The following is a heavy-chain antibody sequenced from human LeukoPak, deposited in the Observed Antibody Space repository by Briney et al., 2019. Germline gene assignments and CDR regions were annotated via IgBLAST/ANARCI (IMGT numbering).Heavy chain of an antibody. J-gene: IGHJ4*02. Sequence: GGSLRLSCSASGFTFSSYTMHWVRQTPGKGLEYVSAISDNGGGTYYADSVKGRFAISRDNSKNTLYLQTSSLRAEDTAIYYCVKTPGYRDSSGYYYFDYWGQGTLVTVSS. V-gene: IGHV3-64D*09. CDR2: ISDNGGGT. CDR3: VKTPGYRDSSGYYYFDY. D-gene: IGHD3-22*01. CDR1: GFTFSSYT.